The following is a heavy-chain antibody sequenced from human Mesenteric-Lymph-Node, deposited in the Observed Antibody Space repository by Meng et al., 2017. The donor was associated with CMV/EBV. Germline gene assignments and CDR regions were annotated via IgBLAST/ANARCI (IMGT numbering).Heavy chain of an antibody. J-gene: IGHJ6*02. D-gene: IGHD6-6*01. CDR1: GYTFTDYY. Sequence: ASVKVSCKASGYTFTDYYLHWVRQAPGQGLEWMGWIDPNSGGTNYAQNFQGRVTMTRDTSISTAYMELSRLRSDDTAMYYCATATIAVRPYYYYFAMDVWAQGTSVTVSS. V-gene: IGHV1-2*02. CDR2: IDPNSGGT. CDR3: ATATIAVRPYYYYFAMDV.